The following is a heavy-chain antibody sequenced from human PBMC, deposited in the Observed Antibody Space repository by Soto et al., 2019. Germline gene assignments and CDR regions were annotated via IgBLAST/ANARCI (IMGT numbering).Heavy chain of an antibody. CDR2: ISAYNGNT. CDR3: ARTKGYGAYVGGGGFDY. CDR1: GYTFPSYH. D-gene: IGHD4-17*01. Sequence: QVQLVQSEAEVKKPGASVKVSCKASGYTFPSYHISWVRQAPGQGLEWMGWISAYNGNTKYAQKVQGRVTMTTDTSTSTTYMELRSLRFDDTAVYYCARTKGYGAYVGGGGFDYWGQGTLVTVSS. V-gene: IGHV1-18*01. J-gene: IGHJ4*02.